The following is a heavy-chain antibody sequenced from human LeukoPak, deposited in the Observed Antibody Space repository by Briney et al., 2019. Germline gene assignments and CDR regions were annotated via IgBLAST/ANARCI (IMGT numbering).Heavy chain of an antibody. CDR2: INPKSGGT. Sequence: ASVKVSCKASGYTFTGYYMHWVRQAPGQGLEWMGWINPKSGGTNYAQKFQGRVTMTRDTSISTAYMDLSRLRSDDTAVYYCASGYCSGGSCYRNLDYWGQGTLVTVSS. D-gene: IGHD2-15*01. CDR3: ASGYCSGGSCYRNLDY. J-gene: IGHJ4*02. CDR1: GYTFTGYY. V-gene: IGHV1-2*02.